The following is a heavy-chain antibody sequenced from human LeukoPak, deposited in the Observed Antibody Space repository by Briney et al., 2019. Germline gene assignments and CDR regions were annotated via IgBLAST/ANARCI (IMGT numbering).Heavy chain of an antibody. V-gene: IGHV3-30*04. CDR2: ISYDGSNK. J-gene: IGHJ4*02. Sequence: GRSLRLSCAASGFTFSSYAMHWVRQAPGRGLEWVAVISYDGSNKYYADSVKGRFTISRDNSKNTLYLQMNSLRAEDTAVYYCAGDEAGTNQLDYWGQGTLVTVSS. CDR3: AGDEAGTNQLDY. CDR1: GFTFSSYA. D-gene: IGHD6-19*01.